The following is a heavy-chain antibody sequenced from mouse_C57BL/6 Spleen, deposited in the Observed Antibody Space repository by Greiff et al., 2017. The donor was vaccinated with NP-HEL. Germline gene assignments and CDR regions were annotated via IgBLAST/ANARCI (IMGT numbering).Heavy chain of an antibody. CDR2: ISDGGSYT. V-gene: IGHV5-4*03. D-gene: IGHD3-2*02. J-gene: IGHJ2*01. CDR3: ARGELSSGYGFDY. Sequence: EVMLVESGGGLVKPGGSLKLSCAASGFTFSSYAMSWVRQTPEKRLEWVATISDGGSYTYYPDNVKGRFTISRDNAKNNLYLQMSHLKSEDTAMYYCARGELSSGYGFDYWGQGTTLTVSS. CDR1: GFTFSSYA.